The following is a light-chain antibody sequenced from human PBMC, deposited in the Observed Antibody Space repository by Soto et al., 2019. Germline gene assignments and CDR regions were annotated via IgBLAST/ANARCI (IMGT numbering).Light chain of an antibody. CDR2: QVT. Sequence: HSVLTQPASEGGSPGQSITISGTGTSSDLAIYNYVSWYQQQPGKATKLMIYQVTNRPSGVSNRFSGSRSGNTASLTISGLQAEDEADYYCSSYTDSSNYVFGTGTKVTVL. CDR1: SSDLAIYNY. CDR3: SSYTDSSNYV. J-gene: IGLJ1*01. V-gene: IGLV2-14*01.